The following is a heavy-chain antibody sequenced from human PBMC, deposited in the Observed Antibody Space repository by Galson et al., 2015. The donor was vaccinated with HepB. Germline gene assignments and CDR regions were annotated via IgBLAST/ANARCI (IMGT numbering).Heavy chain of an antibody. Sequence: SLRLSCAASGFTFNTYSMIWVRQAPGQGLQWVSAISGSSAYIFYADSVKGRFTISRDNAKNSLYLQMNSLRAEDTAIYHCASRRRFKTGSGPEDYWGQGTLVTVSS. CDR1: GFTFNTYS. J-gene: IGHJ4*02. CDR3: ASRRRFKTGSGPEDY. D-gene: IGHD2-8*02. CDR2: ISGSSAYI. V-gene: IGHV3-21*01.